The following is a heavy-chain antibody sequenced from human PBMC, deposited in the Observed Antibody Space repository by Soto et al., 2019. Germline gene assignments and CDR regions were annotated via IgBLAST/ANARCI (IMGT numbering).Heavy chain of an antibody. D-gene: IGHD2-15*01. CDR1: GGSISSGDYY. Sequence: QVQLQESGPGLVKPSQTLSLTCTVSGGSISSGDYYWSWIRQHPGKGLEWIGYVYYSGSTFYNPSLKSRITISLVTSKNLFSLRLSSVTAADTALYYCANFIGPPYYFDSWGQGTLVTVSS. CDR2: VYYSGST. CDR3: ANFIGPPYYFDS. J-gene: IGHJ4*02. V-gene: IGHV4-31*03.